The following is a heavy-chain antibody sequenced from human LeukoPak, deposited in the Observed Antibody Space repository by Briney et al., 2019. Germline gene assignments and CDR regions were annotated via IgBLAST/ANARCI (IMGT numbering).Heavy chain of an antibody. CDR1: GFTFSSYA. D-gene: IGHD5-12*01. CDR2: ISYDGSNK. Sequence: GGSLRLSCAASGFTFSSYAMHWVRQAPGKGLEWVAVISYDGSNKYYADSVKGRFTISRDNSKNTLYLQMNSLRAEDTAVYYCARAGRDLGYYHDYWGQGTLVTVSS. V-gene: IGHV3-30-3*01. CDR3: ARAGRDLGYYHDY. J-gene: IGHJ4*02.